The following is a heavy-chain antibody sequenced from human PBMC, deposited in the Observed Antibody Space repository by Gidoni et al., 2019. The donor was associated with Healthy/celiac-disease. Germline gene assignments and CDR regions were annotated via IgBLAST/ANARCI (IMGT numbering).Heavy chain of an antibody. Sequence: VQLVESGGGLVQPGGSLKLSCAASGLTFSGSAMHWVRQTSGKGLKWVGSIRSKANSYATAYAASVKGRFNISRDDAKNTAYLQMNSLKTEDTAVYYCTRRLGAGDFDYWGQGTLVTVSS. J-gene: IGHJ4*02. D-gene: IGHD1-26*01. CDR2: IRSKANSYAT. CDR3: TRRLGAGDFDY. CDR1: GLTFSGSA. V-gene: IGHV3-73*02.